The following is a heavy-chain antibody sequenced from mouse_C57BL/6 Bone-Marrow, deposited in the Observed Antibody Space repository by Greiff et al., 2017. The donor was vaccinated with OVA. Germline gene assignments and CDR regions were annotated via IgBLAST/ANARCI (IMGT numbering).Heavy chain of an antibody. CDR3: ARRGDWAPYAMDY. CDR1: GYTFTSYW. CDR2: IYPGSGST. J-gene: IGHJ4*01. D-gene: IGHD4-1*01. Sequence: QVHVKQPGAELVKPGASVKMSCKASGYTFTSYWITWVKQRPGQGLEWIGDIYPGSGSTNYNEKFKSKATLTVDTSSSTAYMQLSSLTSEDSAVYYCARRGDWAPYAMDYWGQGTSVTVSS. V-gene: IGHV1-55*01.